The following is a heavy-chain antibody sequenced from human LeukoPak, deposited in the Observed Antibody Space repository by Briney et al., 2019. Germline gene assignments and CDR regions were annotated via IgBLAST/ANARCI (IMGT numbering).Heavy chain of an antibody. CDR1: GYTFTSYG. V-gene: IGHV1-18*01. Sequence: ASVKVSCKASGYTFTSYGISWVRQAPGQGLEWMGWISAYNGNTNCAQKLQGRVTMTTDTSTSTAYMELRSLRSDDTAVYYCARGRGLLLWFGELSNFDYWGQGTLVTVSS. CDR2: ISAYNGNT. CDR3: ARGRGLLLWFGELSNFDY. D-gene: IGHD3-10*01. J-gene: IGHJ4*02.